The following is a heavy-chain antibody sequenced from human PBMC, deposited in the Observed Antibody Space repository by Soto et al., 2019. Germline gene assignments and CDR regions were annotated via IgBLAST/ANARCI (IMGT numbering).Heavy chain of an antibody. J-gene: IGHJ4*02. Sequence: SETLSLTCDVSGYSISSGYYWAWVRQPPGKGMEWIGSINHRGNSYYNPSLKSRVTISVDTSKNQGSLKVSSVTAADTAVYFCVRSGDDYGSYIDYWGQGTLVTVSS. CDR2: INHRGNS. CDR3: VRSGDDYGSYIDY. CDR1: GYSISSGYY. V-gene: IGHV4-38-2*01. D-gene: IGHD4-17*01.